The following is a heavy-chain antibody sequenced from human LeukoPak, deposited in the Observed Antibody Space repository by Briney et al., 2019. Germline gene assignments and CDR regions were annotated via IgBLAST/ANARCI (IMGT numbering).Heavy chain of an antibody. J-gene: IGHJ4*02. CDR1: GGTFSSYA. CDR2: IIPILGIA. CDR3: AVRFGELSNFDY. Sequence: SVKVSCKASGGTFSSYAISWVRQAPGQGLEWMGRIIPILGIANYAQKFQGRVTITADKSTSTAYMELSSLRSEDTAVYYCAVRFGELSNFDYWGQGTLVTVSS. V-gene: IGHV1-69*04. D-gene: IGHD3-10*01.